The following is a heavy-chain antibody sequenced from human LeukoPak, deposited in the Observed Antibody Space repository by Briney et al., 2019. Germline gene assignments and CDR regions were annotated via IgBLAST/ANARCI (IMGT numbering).Heavy chain of an antibody. V-gene: IGHV3-30*18. D-gene: IGHD6-6*01. Sequence: GGSLRLSCAASGFTFSNYGMHWVRQAPGKGLEWVVGMSSDGTKKFYADSVKDRFTISRDNSKNTLYLQMNSLRGEDTAVYYCAKGLYSSSSVIDSWGQGTLVTVS. J-gene: IGHJ4*02. CDR3: AKGLYSSSSVIDS. CDR1: GFTFSNYG. CDR2: MSSDGTKK.